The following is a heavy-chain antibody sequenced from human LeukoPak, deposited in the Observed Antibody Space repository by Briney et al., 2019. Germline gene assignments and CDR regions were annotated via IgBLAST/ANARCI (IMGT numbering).Heavy chain of an antibody. CDR3: ARDPSYYYGSGSYFDAFDI. CDR1: CGSIRRYY. J-gene: IGHJ3*02. Sequence: PSETLSLTCTVSCGSIRRYYWSWLRQPPGKGLEGIGYIYYSGSTNYNPSLKSRVTISVDTSKNQFSMKLSSVTAADTAVYYCARDPSYYYGSGSYFDAFDIWGQGTMVTVSS. V-gene: IGHV4-59*01. D-gene: IGHD3-10*01. CDR2: IYYSGST.